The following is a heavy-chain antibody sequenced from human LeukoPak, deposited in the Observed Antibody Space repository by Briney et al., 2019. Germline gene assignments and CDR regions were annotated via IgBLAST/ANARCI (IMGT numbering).Heavy chain of an antibody. CDR3: ARLLSGYSSSWYGNWFDP. Sequence: SETLSLTCTVSGGSISSYYWSWIRQPPGKGLEWIGYIYYSGSTNYNPSLKSRVTISVDTSKNQFSLKLSSVTAADTAVYYCARLLSGYSSSWYGNWFDPWGQGTLVTVSS. CDR1: GGSISSYY. CDR2: IYYSGST. J-gene: IGHJ5*02. V-gene: IGHV4-59*08. D-gene: IGHD6-13*01.